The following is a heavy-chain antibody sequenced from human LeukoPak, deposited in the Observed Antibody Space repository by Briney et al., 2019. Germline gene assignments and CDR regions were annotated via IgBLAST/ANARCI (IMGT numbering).Heavy chain of an antibody. J-gene: IGHJ4*02. Sequence: GGSLRLSCAASGFTFSDYYMSWIRQAPGKGLEWVSYISSSSSYTNYADSVKGRFTISRDNAKNSLYLQMNSLRAEDTAAYYCARDGGYCSSTSCYEAYFDYWGQGTLVTVSS. V-gene: IGHV3-11*06. CDR3: ARDGGYCSSTSCYEAYFDY. CDR1: GFTFSDYY. D-gene: IGHD2-2*01. CDR2: ISSSSSYT.